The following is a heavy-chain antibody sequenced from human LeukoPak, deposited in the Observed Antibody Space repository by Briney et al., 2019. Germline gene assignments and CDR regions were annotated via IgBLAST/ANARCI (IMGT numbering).Heavy chain of an antibody. V-gene: IGHV3-23*01. CDR1: GFTFSGYA. Sequence: GGSLRLSCAASGFTFSGYAMSWVRQAPGKGLEWVSAISGSGGSTYYADSVKGRFTISRDNSKNTLYLQMNSLRAEDTAVYYCAKDRAAAAGTWWFDPWGQGTLVTVSS. D-gene: IGHD6-13*01. CDR2: ISGSGGST. J-gene: IGHJ5*02. CDR3: AKDRAAAAGTWWFDP.